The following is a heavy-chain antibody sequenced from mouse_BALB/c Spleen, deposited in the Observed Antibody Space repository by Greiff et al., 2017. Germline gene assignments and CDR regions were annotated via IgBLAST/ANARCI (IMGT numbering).Heavy chain of an antibody. D-gene: IGHD1-2*01. CDR1: GFSLTSYG. CDR2: IWSGGST. Sequence: VQLVESGPGLVQPSQSLSITCTVSGFSLTSYGVHWVRQSPGKGLEWLGVIWSGGSTDYNAAFISRLSISKDNSKSQVFFKMNSLQADDTAIYYCASNSLLRLRLYYYAMYYWGQGTSVTVSS. V-gene: IGHV2-4-1*01. J-gene: IGHJ4*01. CDR3: ASNSLLRLRLYYYAMYY.